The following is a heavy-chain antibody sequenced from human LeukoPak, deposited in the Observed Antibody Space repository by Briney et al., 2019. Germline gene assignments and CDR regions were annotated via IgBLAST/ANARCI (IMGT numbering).Heavy chain of an antibody. Sequence: GGSLRLSCAASXFTFSTYWMHWVRQAPGKGLVWVSRINSDGSITNYADSVKGRFTFSRDNAKSTLYLQMNSLRAEDTAVYYCARGLYGGSVNWFDPWGQGTLVTVSS. D-gene: IGHD1-26*01. V-gene: IGHV3-74*01. CDR2: INSDGSIT. CDR3: ARGLYGGSVNWFDP. CDR1: XFTFSTYW. J-gene: IGHJ5*02.